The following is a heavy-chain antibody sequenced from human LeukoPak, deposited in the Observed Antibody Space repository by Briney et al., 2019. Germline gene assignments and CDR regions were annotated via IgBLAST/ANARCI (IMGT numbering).Heavy chain of an antibody. CDR2: IKQDGSEK. J-gene: IGHJ4*02. CDR1: GFIFSSYA. Sequence: PGGSLRLPCAASGFIFSSYAMSWVRQAPGKGLEWVANIKQDGSEKYYVGSVKGRFTISRDNAKNSVYLQINSLRVEDTAVYYCARDKIVGPTDLDYWGQGTPVTVSS. CDR3: ARDKIVGPTDLDY. V-gene: IGHV3-7*01. D-gene: IGHD1-26*01.